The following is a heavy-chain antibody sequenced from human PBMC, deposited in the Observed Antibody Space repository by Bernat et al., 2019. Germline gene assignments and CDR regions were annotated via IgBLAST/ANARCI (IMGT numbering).Heavy chain of an antibody. Sequence: EVQLLESGGGLVQPGGSLRLSCVASGFTFSSYAMSWVRQAPGKGLEWVSFISASGGSTYYADSVMGRFTISRDNSKNTLYLQMNSLRAEDTAVYYCAKAILSLVRGVTPGYYFDYWGQGTLVTVSS. J-gene: IGHJ4*02. V-gene: IGHV3-23*01. CDR2: ISASGGST. D-gene: IGHD3-10*01. CDR3: AKAILSLVRGVTPGYYFDY. CDR1: GFTFSSYA.